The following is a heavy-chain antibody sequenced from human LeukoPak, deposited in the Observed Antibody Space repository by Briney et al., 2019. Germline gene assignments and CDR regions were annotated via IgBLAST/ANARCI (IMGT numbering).Heavy chain of an antibody. J-gene: IGHJ4*02. Sequence: GGSLRLSCAASGFTFSSYAIHWVRQAPGKGLEWVAVISYDGSNKYYADSVKGRFTISRDNSKNTLYLQMNSLRAEDTAVYYCARDGGYSGLLRTGKIQLGFDYWGQGTLVTVSS. CDR2: ISYDGSNK. D-gene: IGHD5-12*01. CDR1: GFTFSSYA. CDR3: ARDGGYSGLLRTGKIQLGFDY. V-gene: IGHV3-30-3*01.